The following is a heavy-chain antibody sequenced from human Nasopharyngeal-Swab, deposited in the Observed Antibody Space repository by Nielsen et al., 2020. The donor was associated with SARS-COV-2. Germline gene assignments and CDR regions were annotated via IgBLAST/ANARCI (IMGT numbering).Heavy chain of an antibody. CDR1: GLPFIAYG. D-gene: IGHD2/OR15-2a*01. CDR2: IAYDGRTK. CDR3: AREGIDAFDI. Sequence: GGSLRLSCAAAGLPFIAYGMHWFRQAPGRGLEWLTFIAYDGRTKYSADSVRGRFTVSRDNSKSTLHLQMSSLRAEDTATYYCAREGIDAFDIWGQGTMVTVSS. V-gene: IGHV3-30*02. J-gene: IGHJ3*02.